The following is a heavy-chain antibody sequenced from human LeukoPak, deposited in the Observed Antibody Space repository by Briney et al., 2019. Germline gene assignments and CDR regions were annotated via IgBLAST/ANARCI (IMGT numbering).Heavy chain of an antibody. Sequence: GGSLRLSCAASGFTFNSYEMNWVRQAPGKGLEWVSYISSSGSTIYYADSVKGRFTISRDNAKNSLYLQMNSLRAEDTAVYYCARDGYCSGGSCYDYWGQGTLVTVSS. CDR1: GFTFNSYE. CDR3: ARDGYCSGGSCYDY. CDR2: ISSSGSTI. D-gene: IGHD2-15*01. V-gene: IGHV3-48*03. J-gene: IGHJ4*02.